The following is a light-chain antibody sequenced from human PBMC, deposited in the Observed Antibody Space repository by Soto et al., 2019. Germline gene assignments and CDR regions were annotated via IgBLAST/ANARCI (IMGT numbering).Light chain of an antibody. J-gene: IGKJ4*01. Sequence: EIVLTQSPATLSLSPGERATLSCRASQSVSSYLACYQQKPGQAPRPIIYDASNRGTGIPARFSGSGSGTDFTLTISSLEPEDFAVYYCQQRSNWPLTFGGGTKVEIK. CDR1: QSVSSY. V-gene: IGKV3-11*01. CDR2: DAS. CDR3: QQRSNWPLT.